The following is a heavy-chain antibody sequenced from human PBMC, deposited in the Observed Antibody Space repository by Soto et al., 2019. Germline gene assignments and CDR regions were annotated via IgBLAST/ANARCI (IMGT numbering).Heavy chain of an antibody. Sequence: PSEPLSLSCTVSGGSISSYYWSWIRQPPGKGLEWIGYIYYSGSTNYNPSLKSRVTISVDTSKNQFSLKLSSVTAADTAVYYSARVEEGYCSSTSCYSNWFDPWGQGTLVTVSS. CDR1: GGSISSYY. V-gene: IGHV4-59*01. CDR3: ARVEEGYCSSTSCYSNWFDP. CDR2: IYYSGST. D-gene: IGHD2-2*01. J-gene: IGHJ5*02.